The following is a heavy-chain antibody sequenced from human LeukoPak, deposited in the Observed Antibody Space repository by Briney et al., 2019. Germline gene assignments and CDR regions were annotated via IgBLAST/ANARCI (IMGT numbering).Heavy chain of an antibody. J-gene: IGHJ4*02. CDR2: ISYDGSNK. Sequence: GGSLRLSCAASGFTFSSYAMHWVRQAPGKGLEWVAVISYDGSNKYYADSVKGRFTISRDNSKNTLYLQMNSLRAEDTAVYYCVKGGLEWRPFDYWGQGTLVTVSS. D-gene: IGHD3-3*01. CDR1: GFTFSSYA. V-gene: IGHV3-30-3*01. CDR3: VKGGLEWRPFDY.